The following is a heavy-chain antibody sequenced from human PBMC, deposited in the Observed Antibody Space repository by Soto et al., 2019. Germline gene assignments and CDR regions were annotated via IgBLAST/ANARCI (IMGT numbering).Heavy chain of an antibody. CDR2: IYYSGST. D-gene: IGHD3-22*01. J-gene: IGHJ4*02. V-gene: IGHV4-39*01. Sequence: PSETLSLTCTVSGGSISSSSYYWGWIRQPPGKGLEWIGSIYYSGSTYYNPSLKSRVTISVDTSKNQFSLKLSSVTAADTAVYYCARHLGSSGYYYDFDSWGQGTLVTVSS. CDR3: ARHLGSSGYYYDFDS. CDR1: GGSISSSSYY.